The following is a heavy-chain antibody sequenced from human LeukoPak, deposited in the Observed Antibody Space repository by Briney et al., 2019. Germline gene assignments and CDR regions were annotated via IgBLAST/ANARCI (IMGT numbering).Heavy chain of an antibody. CDR1: GGSISSGDYY. Sequence: PSETLSLTCTVSGGSISSGDYYWSWIRQPPGKGLEWIGYIHYSGSTYYNPSLKSRVTISVDTSKNQLSLKLSSVTAADTAVYYCARDVRRITIFGVVIKAFDIWGQGTMVTVSS. D-gene: IGHD3-3*01. CDR2: IHYSGST. CDR3: ARDVRRITIFGVVIKAFDI. J-gene: IGHJ3*02. V-gene: IGHV4-30-4*08.